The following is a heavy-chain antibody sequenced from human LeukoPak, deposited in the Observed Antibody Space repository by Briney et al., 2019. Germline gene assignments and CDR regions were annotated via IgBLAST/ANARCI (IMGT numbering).Heavy chain of an antibody. CDR1: GFTFSSYA. J-gene: IGHJ3*02. CDR3: ARDLKRRVYYDSSGSDDAFDI. CDR2: ISGSGGST. V-gene: IGHV3-23*01. Sequence: GGSLRLSCAASGFTFSSYAMSWVRQAPGKGLEWVSAISGSGGSTYYADSVKGRFTISRDNSKNTLYLQMNSLRAEDTAVYYCARDLKRRVYYDSSGSDDAFDIWGQGTMVTVSS. D-gene: IGHD3-22*01.